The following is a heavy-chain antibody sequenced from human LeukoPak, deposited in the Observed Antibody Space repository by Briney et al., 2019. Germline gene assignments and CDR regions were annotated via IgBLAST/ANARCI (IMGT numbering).Heavy chain of an antibody. D-gene: IGHD6-6*01. J-gene: IGHJ4*02. CDR2: ISGSGVST. V-gene: IGHV3-23*01. Sequence: GGSLRLSCAASGFTFSSYAMSWVRQAPGKRLEWVSTISGSGVSTYYADSVKGRFTISRDNSKNTLYLQMNSLRAEDTAVYYCAKDYLRITARDYFDYWGRGTLVTVSS. CDR1: GFTFSSYA. CDR3: AKDYLRITARDYFDY.